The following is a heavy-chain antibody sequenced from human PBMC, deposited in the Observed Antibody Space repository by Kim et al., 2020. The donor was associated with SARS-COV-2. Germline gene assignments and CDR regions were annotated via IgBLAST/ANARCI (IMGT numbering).Heavy chain of an antibody. V-gene: IGHV4-31*02. Sequence: NPSLKSRVTIAVDTSKNQFSLKLSSVTAADTAVYYCARAPIVVVITHFDYWGQGTLVTVSS. D-gene: IGHD3-22*01. J-gene: IGHJ4*02. CDR3: ARAPIVVVITHFDY.